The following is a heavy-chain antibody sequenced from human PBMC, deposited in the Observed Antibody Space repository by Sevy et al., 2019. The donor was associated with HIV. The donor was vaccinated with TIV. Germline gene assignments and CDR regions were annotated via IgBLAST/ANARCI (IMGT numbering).Heavy chain of an antibody. CDR2: QNQDGGEK. V-gene: IGHV3-7*01. CDR1: GFTFSNYW. Sequence: GGSLRLSCAVSGFTFSNYWMSWVRQAPGKGLECVANQNQDGGEKYYLDSVKGRFFVSRDNAKNSLSVQKDSLRDEDMAVSYCESAPIPGAKPDYFDHWGQGTLVTVSS. D-gene: IGHD2-2*02. CDR3: ESAPIPGAKPDYFDH. J-gene: IGHJ4*02.